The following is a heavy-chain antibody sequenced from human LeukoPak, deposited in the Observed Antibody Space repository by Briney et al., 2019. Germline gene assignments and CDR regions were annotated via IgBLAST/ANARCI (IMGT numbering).Heavy chain of an antibody. J-gene: IGHJ4*02. V-gene: IGHV4-30-4*01. D-gene: IGHD2-15*01. CDR3: ARTYCRGGSCHFDY. CDR2: IYYSGST. Sequence: TLSLTCTVSGGSISSGDYYWSWIRQPPGKGLEWIGYIYYSGSTDSNPSLKSRVTISVDTSKNQISLKLSSVTAADTAVYYCARTYCRGGSCHFDYWGRGTLVTVSS. CDR1: GGSISSGDYY.